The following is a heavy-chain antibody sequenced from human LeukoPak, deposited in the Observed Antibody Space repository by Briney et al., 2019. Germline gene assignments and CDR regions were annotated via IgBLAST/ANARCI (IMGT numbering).Heavy chain of an antibody. CDR2: INHSGST. D-gene: IGHD5/OR15-5a*01. J-gene: IGHJ6*03. CDR3: ARALRPYYYYYMDV. V-gene: IGHV4-34*01. Sequence: KPSETLSLTCAVYGGSFSGYYWSWIRQPPGKGLEWIGEINHSGSTNYNPSLKSRVTISVDTSKNQSSLKLSSVTAADTAVYYCARALRPYYYYYMDVWGKGTTVTVSS. CDR1: GGSFSGYY.